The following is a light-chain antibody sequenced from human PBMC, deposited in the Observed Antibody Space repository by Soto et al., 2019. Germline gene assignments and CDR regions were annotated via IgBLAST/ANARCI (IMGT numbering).Light chain of an antibody. CDR3: NSYSGDNTLV. J-gene: IGLJ2*01. V-gene: IGLV2-8*01. CDR2: DVT. CDR1: XXXVGYYDY. Sequence: QSALTQPPSASGSPGQSXTXXXXXTXXXVGYYDYVSWYQQHPGKAPKLMIYDVTKRPSGVPDRFSGSKSGNTASLTVSGLQAEDEADYYCNSYSGDNTLVFGGGTKVTVL.